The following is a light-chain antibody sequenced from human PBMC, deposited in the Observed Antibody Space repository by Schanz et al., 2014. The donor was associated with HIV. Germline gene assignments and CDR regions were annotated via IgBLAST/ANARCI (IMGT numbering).Light chain of an antibody. Sequence: EIVVTQSPGTLSLSPGERATLSCRASQSVSAGYLAWYQQKPGQAPRLLIYGASTRATGIPDRFSGSGSGTDFTLTINRLEPEDFAVYYCQQYGSSSWTFGQGTKVDLK. CDR3: QQYGSSSWT. V-gene: IGKV3-20*01. J-gene: IGKJ1*01. CDR1: QSVSAGY. CDR2: GAS.